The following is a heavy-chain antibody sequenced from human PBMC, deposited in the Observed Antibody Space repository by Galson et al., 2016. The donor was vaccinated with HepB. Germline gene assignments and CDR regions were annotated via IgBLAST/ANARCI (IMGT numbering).Heavy chain of an antibody. CDR1: GGSISSSNW. V-gene: IGHV4-4*02. CDR2: IYHSGST. CDR3: ARVWVGYYGGNSPNRFDP. D-gene: IGHD4-23*01. J-gene: IGHJ5*02. Sequence: SETLSLTCAVSGGSISSSNWWSWVRQPPGKGLEWIGEIYHSGSTNYNPSLKSRVTISVDKSKNQFSLKLSSVTAADTAVYYCARVWVGYYGGNSPNRFDPWGQGTLVTVSS.